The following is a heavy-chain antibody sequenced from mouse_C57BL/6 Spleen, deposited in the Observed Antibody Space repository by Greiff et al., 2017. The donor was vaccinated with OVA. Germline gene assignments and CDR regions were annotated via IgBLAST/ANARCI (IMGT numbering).Heavy chain of an antibody. CDR3: RATTVVAKGYFDV. CDR1: GYTFTSYT. V-gene: IGHV1-4*01. CDR2: INPSSGYT. D-gene: IGHD1-1*01. J-gene: IGHJ1*03. Sequence: VQLQQSGAELARPGASVKMSCKASGYTFTSYTMHWVKQRPGQGLEWIGYINPSSGYTKYNQKFKEKATLTADKSSSTAYMQLSSLTSEDSAVYYCRATTVVAKGYFDVWGTGTTVTVSS.